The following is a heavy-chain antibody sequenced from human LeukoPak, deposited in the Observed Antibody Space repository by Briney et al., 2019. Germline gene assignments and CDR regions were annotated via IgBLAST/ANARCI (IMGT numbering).Heavy chain of an antibody. CDR2: ISSSGSTI. Sequence: GGSLRLSCAASGFTFSSYEMNWVRQAPGKGLEWVSYISSSGSTIYYADSVKGRFTISRDNAKNSLYLQMNSLRAEDTAVYYCARADWDTAMIDYWGQGTLVTVSS. CDR1: GFTFSSYE. V-gene: IGHV3-48*03. D-gene: IGHD5-18*01. CDR3: ARADWDTAMIDY. J-gene: IGHJ4*02.